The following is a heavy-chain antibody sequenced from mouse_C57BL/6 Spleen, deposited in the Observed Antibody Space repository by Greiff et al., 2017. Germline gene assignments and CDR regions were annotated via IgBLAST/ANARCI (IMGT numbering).Heavy chain of an antibody. CDR1: GYTFTSYW. CDR3: ALTGTSWWFDV. V-gene: IGHV1-50*01. Sequence: VQLQQPGAELVKPGASVKLSCKASGYTFTSYWMQWVKQRPGQGLEWIGGIYPSDSYTNYNQKFKGKATLTVDTSSSTAYMQLSSLTSEDSAVEYCALTGTSWWFDVWGTGTTVTVSS. J-gene: IGHJ1*03. D-gene: IGHD4-1*01. CDR2: IYPSDSYT.